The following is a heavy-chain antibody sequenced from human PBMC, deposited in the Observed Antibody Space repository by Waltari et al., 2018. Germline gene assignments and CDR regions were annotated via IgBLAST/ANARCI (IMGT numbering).Heavy chain of an antibody. CDR1: EFTLSNSA. Sequence: DVRLSESGGGLAQPGGSLRLSCVASEFTLSNSAMSWVRQAPGKWLEWVSALVRSGFGTHYAESVKGRFAISRDNAKNTLYLQMNSLRAEDTAVYYCAKCEMYDSGWCAFFRYWGQGTLVTVSS. J-gene: IGHJ4*02. D-gene: IGHD6-19*01. CDR3: AKCEMYDSGWCAFFRY. CDR2: LVRSGFGT. V-gene: IGHV3-23*01.